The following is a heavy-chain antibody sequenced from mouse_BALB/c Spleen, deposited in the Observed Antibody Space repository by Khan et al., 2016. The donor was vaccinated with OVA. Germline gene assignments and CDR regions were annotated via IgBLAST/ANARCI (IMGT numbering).Heavy chain of an antibody. CDR3: AIISSYWDSDV. V-gene: IGHV9-1*02. CDR2: INTYTGEP. Sequence: QIQLVQSGPELKKPGETVKISCKASGYTFTNYGMNWVKQAPGKGLKWMGWINTYTGEPTYADDFKGRFVFSLETSASTAYLQISNLKNEDMTTYFCAIISSYWDSDVWGAGTTVTVSS. CDR1: GYTFTNYG. J-gene: IGHJ1*01. D-gene: IGHD6-2*01.